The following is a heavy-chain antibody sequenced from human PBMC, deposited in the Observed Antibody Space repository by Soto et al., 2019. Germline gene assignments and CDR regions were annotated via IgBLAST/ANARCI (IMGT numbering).Heavy chain of an antibody. CDR1: GYTFTNYY. V-gene: IGHV1-46*01. J-gene: IGHJ4*02. D-gene: IGHD6-19*01. Sequence: ASVXVSFKASGYTFTNYYMHWVRLAPGQGLDWMGLIYPSGSSTSYTQNFQGRVTMTRDTSTTTVRIELSSLRSEDTDVYYCERGIAVDIKAALDYWGQGTLVTVSS. CDR3: ERGIAVDIKAALDY. CDR2: IYPSGSST.